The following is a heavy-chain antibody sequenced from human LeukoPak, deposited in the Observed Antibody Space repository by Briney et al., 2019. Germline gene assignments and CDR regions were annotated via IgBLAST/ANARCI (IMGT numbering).Heavy chain of an antibody. V-gene: IGHV4-39*07. CDR3: ASGYSSSPDAFDI. CDR1: GGSISSNSDY. Sequence: SETLSLTCTVSGGSISSNSDYWSWIRQPPGKGLEWIGEINHSGSTNYNPSLKSRVTISVDTSKNQFSLKLSSVTAADTAVYYCASGYSSSPDAFDIWGQGTMVTVSS. CDR2: INHSGST. J-gene: IGHJ3*02. D-gene: IGHD6-13*01.